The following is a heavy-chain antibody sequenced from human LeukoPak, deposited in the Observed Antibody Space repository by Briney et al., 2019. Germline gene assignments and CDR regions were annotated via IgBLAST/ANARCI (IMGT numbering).Heavy chain of an antibody. CDR1: GYTFTGYY. CDR2: INPNSGGT. Sequence: VASVKVPCKASGYTFTGYYMHWVRQAPGQGLEWMGWINPNSGGTNYAQKFQVRGTMTRDTSISTAYMELSRLRSDDTAVYYCARSAESSSWVEFDYWGQGTLVTVSS. D-gene: IGHD6-13*01. J-gene: IGHJ4*02. CDR3: ARSAESSSWVEFDY. V-gene: IGHV1-2*02.